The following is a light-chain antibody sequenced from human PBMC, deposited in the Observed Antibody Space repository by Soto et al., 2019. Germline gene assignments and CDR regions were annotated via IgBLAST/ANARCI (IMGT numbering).Light chain of an antibody. CDR1: QNLSRYF. CDR3: QQHDILPIT. CDR2: GAS. V-gene: IGKV3-20*01. J-gene: IGKJ5*01. Sequence: TQSPSTLSASVGDRVTITCRASQNLSRYFLAWYQHKPGQAPRLLISGASRRATGIPDRFSGAGSGTDFTLTISRLEPEDFALYYCQQHDILPITFGQGTRLEIK.